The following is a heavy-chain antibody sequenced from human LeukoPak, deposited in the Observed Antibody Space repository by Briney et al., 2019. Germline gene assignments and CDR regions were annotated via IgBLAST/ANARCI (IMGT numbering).Heavy chain of an antibody. CDR3: ARDLRRAFDI. CDR2: ISSSSSTI. V-gene: IGHV3-48*01. Sequence: GGSLRLSCAASGFTFSSYSMNWVRQAPGKGLEWVSYISSSSSTIYYADSVKGRFTISRDNAKNSLYLQMNSLRAEDTAVYYCARDLRRAFDIWGQGTMVTVSS. CDR1: GFTFSSYS. J-gene: IGHJ3*02.